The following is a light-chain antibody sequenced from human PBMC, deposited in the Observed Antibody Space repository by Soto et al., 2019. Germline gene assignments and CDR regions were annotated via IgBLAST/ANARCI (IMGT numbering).Light chain of an antibody. Sequence: EIVLTQSPGTLSLSPGERATLSCRASQSVSSSFLAWYQQKPGQAPRLLIYGASSRATGIPDRFSGSGSGTDFTRTISRLELEDFAVYYCQQYYSSPWTFDQGTKVEIK. V-gene: IGKV3-20*01. J-gene: IGKJ1*01. CDR1: QSVSSSF. CDR2: GAS. CDR3: QQYYSSPWT.